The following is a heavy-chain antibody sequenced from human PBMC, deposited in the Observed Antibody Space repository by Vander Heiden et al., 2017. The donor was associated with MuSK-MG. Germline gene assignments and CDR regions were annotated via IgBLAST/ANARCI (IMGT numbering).Heavy chain of an antibody. CDR3: ARDPSYSDTFDL. V-gene: IGHV4-31*03. J-gene: IGHJ3*01. CDR1: GASITRRGYY. Sequence: QLQLQESGPGLVKPSETPFLNCTVPGASITRRGYYWNWIRQHPGKGLEFIGYVYYSGTYYNPSLKSRVTISLDTTKNQFTLELRSVTAADTAVYFCARDPSYSDTFDLWGPGTMVTVSS. CDR2: VYYSGT. D-gene: IGHD3-10*01.